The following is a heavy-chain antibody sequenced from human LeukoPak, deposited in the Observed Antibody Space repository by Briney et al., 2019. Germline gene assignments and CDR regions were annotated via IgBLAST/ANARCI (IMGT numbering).Heavy chain of an antibody. CDR2: INAGNGNT. Sequence: ASVKVSCKASGYTFTSYAMHWVRQAPGQRLEWMGWINAGNGNTKYSQKFQGRATITRDTSASTAYMELSSLRSEDTAVYYCARPRRYSGSYDAFDIWGQGTMVTVSS. D-gene: IGHD1-26*01. CDR1: GYTFTSYA. V-gene: IGHV1-3*01. CDR3: ARPRRYSGSYDAFDI. J-gene: IGHJ3*02.